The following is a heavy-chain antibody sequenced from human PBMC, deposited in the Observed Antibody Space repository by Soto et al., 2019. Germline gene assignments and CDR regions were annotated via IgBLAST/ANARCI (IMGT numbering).Heavy chain of an antibody. CDR1: GFRFGSYA. Sequence: PGGSLRLSCAASGFRFGSYALSWVRQAPGKGLEWVSTSSGSDGKTFYADSVKGRFSISRDTSQSTLYLQMNSLRADDTAMYYCARWSYLDYWGQGTRVTVSS. D-gene: IGHD3-3*01. J-gene: IGHJ4*02. V-gene: IGHV3-23*01. CDR3: ARWSYLDY. CDR2: SSGSDGKT.